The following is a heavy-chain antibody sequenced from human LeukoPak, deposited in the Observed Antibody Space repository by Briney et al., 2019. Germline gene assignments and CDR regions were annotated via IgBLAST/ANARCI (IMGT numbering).Heavy chain of an antibody. CDR3: AKDGYYYDSSGYYYRGLYYFDY. CDR1: GFTFSDYY. D-gene: IGHD3-22*01. J-gene: IGHJ4*02. V-gene: IGHV3-23*01. Sequence: GGSLRLSCAASGFTFSDYYMSWVRQAPGKGLEWVSAISGSGGSTYYADSVKGRFTISRDNSKNTLYLQMNSLRAEDTAVYYCAKDGYYYDSSGYYYRGLYYFDYWGQGTLVTVSS. CDR2: ISGSGGST.